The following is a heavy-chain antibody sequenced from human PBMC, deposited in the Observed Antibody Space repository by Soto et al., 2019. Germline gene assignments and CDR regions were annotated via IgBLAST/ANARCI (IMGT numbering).Heavy chain of an antibody. CDR2: ISYDGSNK. D-gene: IGHD4-17*01. J-gene: IGHJ6*01. Sequence: QVQLVESGGGVVQPGRSLRLSCAASGFTFSNYGMHWVRQAPGKRLEWVAVISYDGSNKYYADSVKGRFTISRDNSKNTLYLQMNSLRAEDTAVYYCAKILQLGDYAFYYYGMDVW. CDR3: AKILQLGDYAFYYYGMDV. V-gene: IGHV3-30*18. CDR1: GFTFSNYG.